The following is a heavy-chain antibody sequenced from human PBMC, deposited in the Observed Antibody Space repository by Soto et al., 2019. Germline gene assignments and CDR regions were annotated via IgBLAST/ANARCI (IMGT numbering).Heavy chain of an antibody. V-gene: IGHV3-30-3*01. CDR3: ARTYSSSWLFDY. CDR2: ISYDGSNK. CDR1: GFTFSSYA. J-gene: IGHJ4*02. D-gene: IGHD6-13*01. Sequence: QVQLVESGGGVVQPGRSLRLSCAASGFTFSSYAMHWVHQAPGKGLEWVAVISYDGSNKYYADSVKGRFTISRDNSKNTLYLQMNSLRAEDTAVYYCARTYSSSWLFDYWGQGTLVTVSS.